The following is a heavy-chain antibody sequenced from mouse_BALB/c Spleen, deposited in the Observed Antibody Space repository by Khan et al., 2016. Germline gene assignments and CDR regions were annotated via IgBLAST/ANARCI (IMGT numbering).Heavy chain of an antibody. D-gene: IGHD3-3*01. Sequence: EVQLQESGPDLVKPSQSLSLTCTVTGYSITSGHSWHWIRQFPGNKLEWMGYIHYSGSTNYNPSLKSRISITRDTSKNQFFLQLNSVTTADTATCNCVREDNYLDCWGQGTTLTVSS. CDR3: VREDNYLDC. CDR1: GYSITSGHS. CDR2: IHYSGST. J-gene: IGHJ2*01. V-gene: IGHV3-1*02.